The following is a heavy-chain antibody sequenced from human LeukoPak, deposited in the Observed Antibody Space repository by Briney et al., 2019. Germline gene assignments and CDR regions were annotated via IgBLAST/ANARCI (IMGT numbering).Heavy chain of an antibody. CDR2: IYYSGST. Sequence: SETLSLTCTVSGGSISSSSYYWGWVRQPPGKGLEWIGNIYYSGSTYYNPSLKSRVTISVDTSKNQFSLKLSSVTAADTAVYYCAREYSSSPAAFDYWGQGTLVTVSS. D-gene: IGHD6-13*01. CDR1: GGSISSSSYY. J-gene: IGHJ4*02. V-gene: IGHV4-39*07. CDR3: AREYSSSPAAFDY.